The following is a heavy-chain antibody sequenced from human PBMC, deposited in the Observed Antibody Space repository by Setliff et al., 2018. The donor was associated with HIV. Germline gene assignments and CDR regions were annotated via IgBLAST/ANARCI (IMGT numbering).Heavy chain of an antibody. Sequence: SETLSLTCTVSGGSISNGNYYWAWIRQSPGKGLEWIGSGVNSGRSYYNPSLKSRVTVSVDTSTNHLSLRLTSVTAADTAVYYCARPLSTSYYFWGDTFGIWGQGTVVTVSS. D-gene: IGHD3-3*01. CDR2: GVNSGRS. V-gene: IGHV4-39*02. J-gene: IGHJ3*02. CDR3: ARPLSTSYYFWGDTFGI. CDR1: GGSISNGNYY.